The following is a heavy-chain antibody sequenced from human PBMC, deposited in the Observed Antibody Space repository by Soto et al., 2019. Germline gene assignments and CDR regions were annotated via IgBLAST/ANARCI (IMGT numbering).Heavy chain of an antibody. CDR1: GGSISSGGYS. CDR2: IHHSGST. CDR3: ARGSTTEKFDS. J-gene: IGHJ4*02. Sequence: PSETLSLTCAVSGGSISSGGYSWSWIRQPPGKGLEWIGYIHHSGSTNYNPSLKSRVTISADTSMNQFSLALTSVTAADTAMYYCARGSTTEKFDSWGQGILDTVSS. V-gene: IGHV4-30-2*05.